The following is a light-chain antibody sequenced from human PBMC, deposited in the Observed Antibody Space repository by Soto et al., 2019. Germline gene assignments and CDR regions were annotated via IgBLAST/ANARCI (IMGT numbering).Light chain of an antibody. V-gene: IGLV2-14*01. J-gene: IGLJ2*01. Sequence: QSVLTQPASVSGSPGQSITISCTGTSSDVGSYNYVSWYQQHPGKAPKLMIYDVSNRPSGVSNRFSGSKSGNTASLTISGLQAEDEADYYWSSYSISSTLGVFGGGTKLAVL. CDR1: SSDVGSYNY. CDR3: SSYSISSTLGV. CDR2: DVS.